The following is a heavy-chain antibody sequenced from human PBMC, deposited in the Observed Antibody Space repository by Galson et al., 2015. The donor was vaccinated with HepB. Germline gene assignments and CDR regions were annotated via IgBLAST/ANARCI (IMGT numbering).Heavy chain of an antibody. J-gene: IGHJ4*02. Sequence: SVKVSCKASGYTFTSYAMHWVRQAPGQRLEWMGWINAGNGNTKYSQKFQGRVTTTRDTSASTAYMELSSLRSEDTAVYYCARDRNYYDSSGYGSWGQGTLVTVSS. CDR2: INAGNGNT. V-gene: IGHV1-3*01. D-gene: IGHD3-22*01. CDR1: GYTFTSYA. CDR3: ARDRNYYDSSGYGS.